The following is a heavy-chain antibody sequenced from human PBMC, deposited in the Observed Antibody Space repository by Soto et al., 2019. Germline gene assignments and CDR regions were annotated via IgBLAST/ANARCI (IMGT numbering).Heavy chain of an antibody. CDR3: ARDSTMVRGVICMDV. CDR2: IKQDGSEK. D-gene: IGHD3-10*01. V-gene: IGHV3-7*01. J-gene: IGHJ6*03. CDR1: GFTFSSYW. Sequence: GGSLRLSCAASGFTFSSYWMSWVRQAPGKGLEWVANIKQDGSEKYYVDSVKGRFTISRDNAKNSLYLQMNSLRAEDTAVYYCARDSTMVRGVICMDVWGKGTTVTVS.